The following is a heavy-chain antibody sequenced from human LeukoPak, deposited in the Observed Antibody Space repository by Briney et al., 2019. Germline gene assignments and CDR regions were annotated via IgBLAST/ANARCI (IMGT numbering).Heavy chain of an antibody. V-gene: IGHV4-31*03. J-gene: IGHJ5*02. CDR3: AREDIVQEEFDP. D-gene: IGHD2-8*01. CDR1: GGSISSGGYY. CDR2: IYYSGST. Sequence: PSQTLPLTCTVSGGSISSGGYYWSWIRQHPGKGLEWIGYIYYSGSTYYNPSLKSRVTISVDTSKNQFSLKLSSVTAADTAVYYCAREDIVQEEFDPWGQGTLVTVSS.